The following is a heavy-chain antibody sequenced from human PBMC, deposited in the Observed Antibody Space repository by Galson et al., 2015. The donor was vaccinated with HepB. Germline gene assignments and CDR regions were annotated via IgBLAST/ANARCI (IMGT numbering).Heavy chain of an antibody. V-gene: IGHV3-7*01. CDR3: ARDIPLIGYLDY. D-gene: IGHD3-22*01. CDR2: IKPDGRAT. CDR1: GFTFSSHW. J-gene: IGHJ4*02. Sequence: SLRLSCAVSGFTFSSHWMSWVRQAPGKGLEWVANIKPDGRATSYLDSVKGRFTISRDNAKNSLLLQMNSLRAEDTAVYYCARDIPLIGYLDYSGQGTLATVSS.